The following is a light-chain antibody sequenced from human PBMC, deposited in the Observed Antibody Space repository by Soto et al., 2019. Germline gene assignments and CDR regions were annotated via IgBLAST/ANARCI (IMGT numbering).Light chain of an antibody. CDR3: QQFNTYPIA. J-gene: IGKJ5*01. CDR1: QGIGNY. V-gene: IGKV1-9*01. CDR2: AAS. Sequence: DIQLTQSPSFLSASVGDRVTITCPASQGIGNYLAWYQQKPGKAPKVLIYAASTLQSGVPSRFSGSGSETEFTLTISSLLPEDFATYYCQQFNTYPIAFGQGTRLEIK.